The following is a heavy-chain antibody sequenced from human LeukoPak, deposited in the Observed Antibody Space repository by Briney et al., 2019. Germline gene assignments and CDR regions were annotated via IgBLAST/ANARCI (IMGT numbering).Heavy chain of an antibody. D-gene: IGHD5-24*01. CDR3: ARDGKYRDGYNQPFDY. V-gene: IGHV1-46*01. J-gene: IGHJ4*02. Sequence: ASVKVSCKASGYTFTSYYMHWVRQAPGQGLEWMGIINPSGCSTSYAQKFQGRVTMTRDTSTSTVYMVRRSLRSEDTAVYYCARDGKYRDGYNQPFDYWGQGTLVTVSS. CDR2: INPSGCST. CDR1: GYTFTSYY.